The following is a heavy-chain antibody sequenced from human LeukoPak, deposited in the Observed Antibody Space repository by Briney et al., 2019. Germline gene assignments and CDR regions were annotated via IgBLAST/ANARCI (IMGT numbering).Heavy chain of an antibody. V-gene: IGHV5-51*01. CDR2: IYPSDSDT. Sequence: GESLKISCKASGYIFSNYWIGWVRQMPGKGLEWMGIIYPSDSDTRYSPSFQGQVTISADMSISTAYLQWSSLKASDTAMYYCARPSNSGYDFWGQGALVTVSS. J-gene: IGHJ4*02. CDR1: GYIFSNYW. CDR3: ARPSNSGYDF. D-gene: IGHD5-12*01.